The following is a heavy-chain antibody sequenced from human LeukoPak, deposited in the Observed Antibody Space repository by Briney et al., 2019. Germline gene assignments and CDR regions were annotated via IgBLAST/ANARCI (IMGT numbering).Heavy chain of an antibody. D-gene: IGHD6-19*01. CDR3: ARDTREYSSGWSLTDY. V-gene: IGHV3-30-3*01. J-gene: IGHJ4*02. Sequence: GGSLRLSCAASGLTYSGYDMHWVRQAPGKGLEWVAVISYDGSNKYYADSVEGRFTISRDNSKNTLYLQMNSLRAEDTAVYYCARDTREYSSGWSLTDYWGQGTLVTVSS. CDR2: ISYDGSNK. CDR1: GLTYSGYD.